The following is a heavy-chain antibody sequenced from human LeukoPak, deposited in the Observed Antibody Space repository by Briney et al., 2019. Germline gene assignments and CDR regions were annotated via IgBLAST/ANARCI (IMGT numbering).Heavy chain of an antibody. J-gene: IGHJ4*02. D-gene: IGHD3-22*01. Sequence: ASVKVSCKASGYTFSTHGISWVRQAPGQGLEWMGWISGNNGNTHYAQKIQGRVTMTTDTSTSTAYMELSSLRSEDTAVYYCARSGDSSGYYYGERYWGQGTLVTVSS. CDR3: ARSGDSSGYYYGERY. CDR1: GYTFSTHG. CDR2: ISGNNGNT. V-gene: IGHV1-18*01.